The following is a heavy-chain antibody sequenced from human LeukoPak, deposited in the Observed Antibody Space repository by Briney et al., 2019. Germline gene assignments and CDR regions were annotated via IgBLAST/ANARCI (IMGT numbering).Heavy chain of an antibody. J-gene: IGHJ4*02. CDR1: GFTFSSYG. D-gene: IGHD6-6*01. V-gene: IGHV3-33*03. Sequence: GGSLRLSCAASGFTFSSYGMHWVRQAPGKGLEWVAVIWYDGSNKYYADSVKGRFTISRDNAKNPLYLQMNSLRAEDTAVYYCARVNSSSSSFDYWGQGTLVTVSS. CDR2: IWYDGSNK. CDR3: ARVNSSSSSFDY.